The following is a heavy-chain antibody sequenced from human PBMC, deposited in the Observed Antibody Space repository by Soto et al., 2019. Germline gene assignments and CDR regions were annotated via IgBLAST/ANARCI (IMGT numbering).Heavy chain of an antibody. J-gene: IGHJ2*01. CDR2: ISGSGGST. Sequence: EVQLLESGGGLVQPGGSLRLSCAASGFTFSSYAMSWVRQAPGKGLEWVSAISGSGGSTYYADSVKGRFSISRDNSKNTLYVQMNSLRAEDTAVYYCAKSDASSSLRLSTFDLWGRGTLVTVSS. CDR1: GFTFSSYA. V-gene: IGHV3-23*01. CDR3: AKSDASSSLRLSTFDL. D-gene: IGHD6-6*01.